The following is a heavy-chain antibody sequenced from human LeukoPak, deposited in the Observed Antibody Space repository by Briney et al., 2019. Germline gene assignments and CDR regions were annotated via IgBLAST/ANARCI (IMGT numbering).Heavy chain of an antibody. CDR2: IYYSGST. Sequence: PSETLSPTCTVSGGSISSYYWSWIRQPPGKGLEWIGYIYYSGSTNYNPSLKNRVTISVDTSKNQFSLKLSSVTAADTAVYYCARVRHCSSTSCYPLFDYWGQGTLVTVSS. D-gene: IGHD2-2*01. J-gene: IGHJ4*02. CDR1: GGSISSYY. CDR3: ARVRHCSSTSCYPLFDY. V-gene: IGHV4-59*01.